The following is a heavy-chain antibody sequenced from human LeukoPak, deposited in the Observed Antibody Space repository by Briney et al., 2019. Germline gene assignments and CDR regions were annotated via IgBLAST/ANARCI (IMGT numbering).Heavy chain of an antibody. D-gene: IGHD3-22*01. Sequence: SETLSLTCTVSGGSISSGSYYWSWIRQPAGKGLEWIGRIYTSGSTNYNPSLKSRVTISVDTSKNQFSLKLSSVTAADTAVYYCARLKYYYDSSGYRAEYFQHWGQGTLVTVSS. V-gene: IGHV4-61*02. CDR1: GGSISSGSYY. J-gene: IGHJ1*01. CDR2: IYTSGST. CDR3: ARLKYYYDSSGYRAEYFQH.